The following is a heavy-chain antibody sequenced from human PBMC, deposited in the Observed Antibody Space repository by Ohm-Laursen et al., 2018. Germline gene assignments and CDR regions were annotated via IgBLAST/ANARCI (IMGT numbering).Heavy chain of an antibody. D-gene: IGHD3-3*02. CDR1: GFTFSDYA. Sequence: GSLRLSCAASGFTFSDYAMTWVRQAPGRGLEWVSGITGRSGNTYYADSVKGRFTISRDNSKNTLYLQMNSLRPEDTALYYCTKGSYISSFEGVHGGQGTLVTVSS. J-gene: IGHJ4*02. CDR2: ITGRSGNT. V-gene: IGHV3-23*01. CDR3: TKGSYISSFEGVH.